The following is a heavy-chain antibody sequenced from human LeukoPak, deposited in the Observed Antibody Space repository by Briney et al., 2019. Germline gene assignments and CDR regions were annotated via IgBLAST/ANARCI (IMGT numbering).Heavy chain of an antibody. CDR2: IYYSGST. CDR1: GGSISSGGYS. Sequence: SETLSLTCTVSGGSISSGGYSWSWIRQHPGKGLEWIGYIYYSGSTYHNPSLKSRVTISVDTSKNQFSLKLSSVTAADTAVYYCARHSHTYYYGMDVWGQGTTVTVSS. CDR3: ARHSHTYYYGMDV. D-gene: IGHD2-21*01. J-gene: IGHJ6*02. V-gene: IGHV4-31*03.